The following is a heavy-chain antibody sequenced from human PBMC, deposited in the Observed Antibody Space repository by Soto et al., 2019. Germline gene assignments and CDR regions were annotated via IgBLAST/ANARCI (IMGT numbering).Heavy chain of an antibody. V-gene: IGHV3-74*01. D-gene: IGHD3-3*01. CDR1: GFTFSSYW. CDR2: INSDGSST. CDR3: AREGFWSGYYSATDAFDI. Sequence: GGSLRLSCAASGFTFSSYWMHWVRQAPGKGLVWVSRINSDGSSTSYADSVKGRFTISRDNAKNTLYLQMNSLRAEVTALYYCAREGFWSGYYSATDAFDIWGQGTMVTVSS. J-gene: IGHJ3*02.